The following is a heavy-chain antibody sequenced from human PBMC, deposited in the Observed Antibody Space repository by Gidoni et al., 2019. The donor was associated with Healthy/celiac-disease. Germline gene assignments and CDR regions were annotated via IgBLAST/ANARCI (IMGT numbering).Heavy chain of an antibody. CDR3: ARDGGWLQKNYDY. J-gene: IGHJ4*02. V-gene: IGHV3-48*01. CDR1: GFTFSSYS. D-gene: IGHD5-12*01. CDR2: ISSSSSTI. Sequence: EVQLVESGGGLVQPGGSLRLSCAASGFTFSSYSMNWVRQAPGKGLEWVSYISSSSSTIYYADSVKGRFTISRDNAKNSLYLQMNSLRAEDTAVYYCARDGGWLQKNYDYWGQGTLVTVSS.